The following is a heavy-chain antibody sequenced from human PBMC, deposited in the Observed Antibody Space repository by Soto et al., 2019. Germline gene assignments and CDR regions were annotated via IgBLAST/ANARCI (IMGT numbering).Heavy chain of an antibody. V-gene: IGHV4-39*01. CDR1: GGSISSNSYY. CDR2: IYYSGST. CDR3: ARLVGAIIGRIDY. Sequence: SETLSLTCTVSGGSISSNSYYWGWIRQPPGKGLEWIGSIYYSGSTYYNPSLKSRVTISVDTSKNQFSLKLSSVTAADTGVYYCARLVGAIIGRIDYWGQGTLVTVSS. D-gene: IGHD1-26*01. J-gene: IGHJ4*02.